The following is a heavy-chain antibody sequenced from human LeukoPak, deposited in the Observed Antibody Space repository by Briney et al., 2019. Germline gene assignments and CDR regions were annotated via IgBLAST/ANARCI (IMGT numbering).Heavy chain of an antibody. CDR2: IKQDGSEK. CDR1: GFTFSSYW. CDR3: ASTYYYGSGSYSAFDY. V-gene: IGHV3-7*01. D-gene: IGHD3-10*01. J-gene: IGHJ4*02. Sequence: SGGSLRLSCAASGFTFSSYWMSWVRQAPGKGLEWVANIKQDGSEKYYVDSVKVRFTISRDNAKNSLYLQMNSLRAEDTAVYYCASTYYYGSGSYSAFDYWGQGTLVTVSS.